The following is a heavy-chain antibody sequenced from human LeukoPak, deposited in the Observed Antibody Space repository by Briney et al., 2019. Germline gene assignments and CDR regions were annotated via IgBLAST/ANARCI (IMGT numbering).Heavy chain of an antibody. D-gene: IGHD2-2*01. J-gene: IGHJ3*02. CDR3: ARYGAQDIVVVPAALADAFDI. Sequence: GGSLRLSCAASGFTVSSNYMSWVRQAPGKGLEWVSVIYTGGSPYYAYSVKGRFTNSRDNSKNTLYLQMNSLRAEDTAVYYCARYGAQDIVVVPAALADAFDIWGQGTMVTVSS. CDR1: GFTVSSNY. CDR2: IYTGGSP. V-gene: IGHV3-66*02.